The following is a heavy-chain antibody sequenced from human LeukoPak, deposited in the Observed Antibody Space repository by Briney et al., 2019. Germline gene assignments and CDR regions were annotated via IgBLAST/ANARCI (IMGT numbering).Heavy chain of an antibody. CDR2: ISYDGSNK. CDR1: GFTVSSTH. D-gene: IGHD5-12*01. CDR3: ARRYDYADY. V-gene: IGHV3-30-3*01. J-gene: IGHJ4*02. Sequence: GGSLRLSCEASGFTVSSTHMVWVRQAPGKGLEWVAVISYDGSNKYYADSVKGRFTISRDNSKNTLYLQMNSLRAEDTAVYYCARRYDYADYWGQGTLVTVSS.